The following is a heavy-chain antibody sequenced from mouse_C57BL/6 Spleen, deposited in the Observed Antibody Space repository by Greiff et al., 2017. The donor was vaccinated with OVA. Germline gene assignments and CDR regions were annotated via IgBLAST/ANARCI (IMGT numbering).Heavy chain of an antibody. J-gene: IGHJ3*01. CDR2: ISDGGSYT. CDR3: ARRGYDYDGAWFAY. D-gene: IGHD2-4*01. CDR1: GFTFSSYA. Sequence: DVKLVESGGGLVKPGGSLKLSCAASGFTFSSYAMSWVRQTPEKRLEWVATISDGGSYTYYPDNVKGRFTISRDNAKNNLYLQMSHLKSEDTAMYYCARRGYDYDGAWFAYWGQGTLVTVSA. V-gene: IGHV5-4*03.